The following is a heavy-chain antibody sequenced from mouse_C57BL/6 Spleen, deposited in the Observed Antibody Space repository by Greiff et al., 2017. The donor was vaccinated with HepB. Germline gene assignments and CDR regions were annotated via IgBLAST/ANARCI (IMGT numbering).Heavy chain of an antibody. CDR2: INPSSGYT. J-gene: IGHJ2*01. Sequence: VQLQQSGAELARPGASVKMSCKASGYTFTSYTMHWVKQRPGQGLDWIGYINPSSGYTKYNQKFKDKATLTADKSSSTAYMQLSSLTSEDSAVYYCARERDGNYGDYCDYWGQGTTLTVSS. D-gene: IGHD2-1*01. CDR1: GYTFTSYT. CDR3: ARERDGNYGDYCDY. V-gene: IGHV1-4*01.